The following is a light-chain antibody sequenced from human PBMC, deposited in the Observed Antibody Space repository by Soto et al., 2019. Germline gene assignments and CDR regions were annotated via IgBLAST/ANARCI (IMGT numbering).Light chain of an antibody. CDR2: AAS. Sequence: DIQMTQSPSSLSASVGDIVTITCRASQSISSYLNWYQQKPGKAPKLLIYAASSLQSGVPSRFSGSGSGTDFTLTISSLKPEDFATYYCQQSYSTLITFGQGTRLEIK. J-gene: IGKJ5*01. CDR3: QQSYSTLIT. V-gene: IGKV1-39*01. CDR1: QSISSY.